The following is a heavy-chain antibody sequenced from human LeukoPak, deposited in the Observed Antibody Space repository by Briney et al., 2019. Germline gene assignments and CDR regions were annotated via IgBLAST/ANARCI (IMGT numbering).Heavy chain of an antibody. V-gene: IGHV3-23*01. J-gene: IGHJ6*02. D-gene: IGHD2-2*01. CDR2: ISGSGGST. CDR1: GFTFGSYA. Sequence: GGSLRLSCAASGFTFGSYAMSWVRQAPGKGLEWVSAISGSGGSTYYADSVKGRFTISRDNSKNTLYLQMNSLRAEDTAVYYCAKDTSRLYYYYGMDVWGQGTTVTVSS. CDR3: AKDTSRLYYYYGMDV.